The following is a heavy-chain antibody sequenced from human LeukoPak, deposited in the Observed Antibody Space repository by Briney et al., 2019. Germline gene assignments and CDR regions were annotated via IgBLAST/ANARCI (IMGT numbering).Heavy chain of an antibody. V-gene: IGHV3-64*01. J-gene: IGHJ6*03. CDR1: GFTFSGYA. Sequence: GGSLRLSCAASGFTFSGYAMHWVRQAPGKGLEYVSAISSNGGSTYYANSVKGRFTISRDNSKNTLYLQMGSLRAEDTAVYYCARGRTGYQLLPTKKDYSYYYVDVWDKGTTVTVSS. CDR2: ISSNGGST. CDR3: ARGRTGYQLLPTKKDYSYYYVDV. D-gene: IGHD2-2*01.